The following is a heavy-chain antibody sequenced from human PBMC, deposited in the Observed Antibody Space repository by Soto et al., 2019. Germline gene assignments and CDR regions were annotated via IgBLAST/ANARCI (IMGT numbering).Heavy chain of an antibody. V-gene: IGHV1-18*01. CDR2: ISPDNGNT. CDR3: ARALGYSGYAGMDV. Sequence: QVQLVQSGGEVKMPGASVKVSCKASGYTFTIYGINWVRQAPGQGLEWMGWISPDNGNTNYAQKLQGRVTMTTDTSTSTAYMELRSLRSDDTAVYYCARALGYSGYAGMDVWGQGTTVTVSS. D-gene: IGHD5-12*01. J-gene: IGHJ6*02. CDR1: GYTFTIYG.